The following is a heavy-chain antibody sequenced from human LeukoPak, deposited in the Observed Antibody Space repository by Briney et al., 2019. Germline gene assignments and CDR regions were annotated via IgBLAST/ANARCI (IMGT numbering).Heavy chain of an antibody. Sequence: GASVKVSCKTSGYTFTGYYIHWVRQAPGQGLEWMGWINPNGGGTNYPQKFQGRVTMTRDTSIGTAYLEMNSLRSDDTAVYYCAREGVTAAVDYWGLGTLVTVSS. CDR2: INPNGGGT. CDR3: AREGVTAAVDY. V-gene: IGHV1-2*02. CDR1: GYTFTGYY. J-gene: IGHJ4*02. D-gene: IGHD2-21*02.